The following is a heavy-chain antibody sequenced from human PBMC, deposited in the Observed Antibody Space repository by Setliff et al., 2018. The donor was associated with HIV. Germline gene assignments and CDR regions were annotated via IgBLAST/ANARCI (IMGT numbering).Heavy chain of an antibody. V-gene: IGHV4-61*02. CDR2: IYTSGST. CDR3: ARAPFYSGYDSHDSSGYYLDAFDI. CDR1: GGSISSGSYY. Sequence: SETLSLTCTVSGGSISSGSYYWSWIRQPAGKGLEWIGRIYTSGSTNYNPSLKSRVTISVDTSKRQFSLKVNSVTAADTAVYYCARAPFYSGYDSHDSSGYYLDAFDIWGPGTMVTVSS. J-gene: IGHJ3*02. D-gene: IGHD3-22*01.